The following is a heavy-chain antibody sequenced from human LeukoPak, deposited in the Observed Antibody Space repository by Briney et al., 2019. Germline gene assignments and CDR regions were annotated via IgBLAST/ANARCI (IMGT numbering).Heavy chain of an antibody. CDR1: GGSISSGSYY. CDR3: ARADPANYDFWSGYAFDI. CDR2: IYTSGNT. D-gene: IGHD3-3*01. Sequence: SETLSLTCTVSGGSISSGSYYWSWVRQPAGKGLEWIGRIYTSGNTNYNPSLKSRVTISIDTSKNQFSLKLSSVTAADTAVYYCARADPANYDFWSGYAFDIWGQGTMVTVSS. V-gene: IGHV4-61*02. J-gene: IGHJ3*02.